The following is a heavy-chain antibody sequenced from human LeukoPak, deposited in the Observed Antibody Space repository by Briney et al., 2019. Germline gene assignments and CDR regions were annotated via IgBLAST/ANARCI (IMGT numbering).Heavy chain of an antibody. V-gene: IGHV3-7*01. Sequence: PGGSLRLSCAASGFTFGDYWMSWVRQVPGKGLEWVANIKEDGSEKFYVDSVKGRFTLSRDNTESSLSLQMDSLRVEDTAVYFCSRGGAIKGYYVYWGQGTLVTVSS. CDR1: GFTFGDYW. CDR2: IKEDGSEK. D-gene: IGHD1-26*01. J-gene: IGHJ4*02. CDR3: SRGGAIKGYYVY.